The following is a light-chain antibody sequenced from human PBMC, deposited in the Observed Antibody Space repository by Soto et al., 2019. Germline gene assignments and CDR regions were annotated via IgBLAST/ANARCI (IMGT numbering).Light chain of an antibody. J-gene: IGLJ1*01. V-gene: IGLV2-8*01. CDR3: SSHGGANNFYV. CDR1: SSDIGAYNY. Sequence: LTQPPSASGSPGQSVTISCTGTSSDIGAYNYVSWYQQHPGKVPKLIIHEVTRRPSGVPDRFSASKSGNTASLTVSGLQAEDEADYYCSSHGGANNFYVFGTGTKVTVL. CDR2: EVT.